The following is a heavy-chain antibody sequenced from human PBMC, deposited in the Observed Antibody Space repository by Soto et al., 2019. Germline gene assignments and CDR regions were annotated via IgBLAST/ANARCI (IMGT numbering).Heavy chain of an antibody. CDR1: GGSISSYY. CDR3: ARQEDSSSLGYFDY. CDR2: IYYSGST. D-gene: IGHD6-6*01. Sequence: SETLSLTCTVSGGSISSYYWSWIRQPPGRGLEWIGYIYYSGSTNYNPSLKSRVTISVDTSKNQFSLKLSSVTAADTAVYYCARQEDSSSLGYFDYWGPGTLVTVSS. J-gene: IGHJ4*02. V-gene: IGHV4-59*08.